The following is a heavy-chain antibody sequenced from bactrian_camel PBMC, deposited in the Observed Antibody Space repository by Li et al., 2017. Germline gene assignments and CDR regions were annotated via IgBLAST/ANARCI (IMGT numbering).Heavy chain of an antibody. CDR1: GLAFADYA. CDR3: ALLGIGYYSDYGCRY. CDR2: INWNGISA. V-gene: IGHV3S60*01. J-gene: IGHJ4*01. Sequence: VQLVESGGGLVKPGGSLRLSCAASGLAASGLAFADYAMGWFRQAPGKEREGVSCINWNGISAHYADSVKDRFTISRDNAKNTPWLQMNNLKPEDTAMYYCALLGIGYYSDYGCRYWGQGTQVTVS. D-gene: IGHD4*01.